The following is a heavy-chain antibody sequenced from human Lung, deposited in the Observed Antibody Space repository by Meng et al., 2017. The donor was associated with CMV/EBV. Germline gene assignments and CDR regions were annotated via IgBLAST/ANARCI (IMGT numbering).Heavy chain of an antibody. Sequence: SETLSLXXTVSGGSVSSGSYYWSWLRQPPGKGLEWIGYISYIGSTNYNPSLKSRVTISVDTSKNQFSLKLSSVTAADTAIFYCARDILERNAFDMWGQGTMVTVSS. CDR1: GGSVSSGSYY. V-gene: IGHV4-61*01. J-gene: IGHJ3*02. CDR2: ISYIGST. CDR3: ARDILERNAFDM. D-gene: IGHD1-1*01.